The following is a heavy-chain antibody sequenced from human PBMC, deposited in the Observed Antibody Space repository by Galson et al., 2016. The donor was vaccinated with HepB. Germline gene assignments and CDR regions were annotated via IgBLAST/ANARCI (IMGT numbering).Heavy chain of an antibody. D-gene: IGHD6-19*01. V-gene: IGHV3-23*01. CDR1: GFAFSVYG. CDR2: ISMSGGST. CDR3: AKEEGGWYGDWFDP. J-gene: IGHJ5*02. Sequence: SLRLSCAASGFAFSVYGMTWVRQAPRKGLEWVSAISMSGGSTDYADSVKGRFTISRDNSKNTVSLQMNSLRAEDTAVYYCAKEEGGWYGDWFDPWGQGTLVTVSS.